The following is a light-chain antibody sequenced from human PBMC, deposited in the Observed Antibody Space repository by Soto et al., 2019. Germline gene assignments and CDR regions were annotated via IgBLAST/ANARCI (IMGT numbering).Light chain of an antibody. V-gene: IGKV1-12*01. J-gene: IGKJ2*01. CDR2: AAS. CDR1: QDIDKW. CDR3: QQASSFPHT. Sequence: DIQMTQSPSSVSAPVGDRVTISCRASQDIDKWLAWYQQKPGKAPKLLIPAASTLQSGVPSRFSGSVSGTEFTLTIQSLQPDDIATYYCQQASSFPHTFGQGTKLEIK.